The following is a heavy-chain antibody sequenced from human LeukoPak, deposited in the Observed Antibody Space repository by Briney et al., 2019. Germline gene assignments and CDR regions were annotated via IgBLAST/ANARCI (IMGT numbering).Heavy chain of an antibody. V-gene: IGHV3-74*01. CDR3: ARRHSGWYYFDY. CDR2: INSAGSST. D-gene: IGHD6-19*01. CDR1: GFTFSSYW. J-gene: IGHJ4*02. Sequence: GGSLRLSCAASGFTFSSYWMHRVRQAPGKGLVWVSRINSAGSSTSYADSVKGRFTISRDNAKNTLYLQMNSLRAEDTAVYYRARRHSGWYYFDYWGQGTLVTVSS.